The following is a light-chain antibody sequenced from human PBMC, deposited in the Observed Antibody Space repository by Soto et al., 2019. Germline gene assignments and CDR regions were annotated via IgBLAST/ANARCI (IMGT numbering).Light chain of an antibody. V-gene: IGKV3-11*01. Sequence: EIVLTQSPETLSLSPGERATLSCRASQNVNHFLGWYQQKPGQAPRLLIYDTSNRVTGIPARFSGSGSGTDFTLTISSLEPEDFAVYYCQQRSNWLLTFGGGTKV. CDR1: QNVNHF. CDR3: QQRSNWLLT. CDR2: DTS. J-gene: IGKJ4*01.